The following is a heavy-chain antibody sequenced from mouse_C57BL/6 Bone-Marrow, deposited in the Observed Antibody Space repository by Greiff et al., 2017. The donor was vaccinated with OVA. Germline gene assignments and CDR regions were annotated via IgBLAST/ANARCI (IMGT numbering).Heavy chain of an antibody. V-gene: IGHV1-69*01. CDR1: GYTFTSYW. J-gene: IGHJ3*01. CDR2: IDPSDSYT. Sequence: QVQLQQPGAELVMPGASVKLSCKASGYTFTSYWMHWVKQRPGQGLEWIGEIDPSDSYTNYNQTFKGKSTLTVDKSSSTAYMQLSSLTSENSSVYYSARCTYYGSSYAWFAYWGQGTLVTGSA. D-gene: IGHD1-1*01. CDR3: ARCTYYGSSYAWFAY.